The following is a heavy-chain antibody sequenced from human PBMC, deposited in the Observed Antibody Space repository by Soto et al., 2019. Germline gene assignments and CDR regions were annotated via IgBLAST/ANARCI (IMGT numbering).Heavy chain of an antibody. CDR3: ARNGASIAAAQGWFDP. V-gene: IGHV4-39*01. Sequence: SETLSLTCTVSGGSISSSSYCWGWIRQPPGKGLEWIGSIYYSGSTYYNPSLKSRVTISVDTSKNQFSLKLSSVTAADTAVYYCARNGASIAAAQGWFDPWGQGTLVTVSS. CDR2: IYYSGST. J-gene: IGHJ5*02. CDR1: GGSISSSSYC. D-gene: IGHD6-13*01.